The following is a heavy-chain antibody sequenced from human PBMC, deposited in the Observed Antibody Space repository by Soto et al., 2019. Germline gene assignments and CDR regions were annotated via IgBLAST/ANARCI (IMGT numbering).Heavy chain of an antibody. CDR2: IFWDDDK. J-gene: IGHJ5*01. V-gene: IGHV2-5*02. Sequence: SVLTLVNPTHTLTMSLTFSVFSLITSVLGVGWIRQSPGKALEWLALIFWDDDKRHSPSLKSRVTITKDTSRNQVALTMANMEPVDTATYYCVNSRRIGNQSGGNHYFRDSWGQGT. D-gene: IGHD3-10*02. CDR1: VFSLITSVLG. CDR3: VNSRRIGNQSGGNHYFRDS.